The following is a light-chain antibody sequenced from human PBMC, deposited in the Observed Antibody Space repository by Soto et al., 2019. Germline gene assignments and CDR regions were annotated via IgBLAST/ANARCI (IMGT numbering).Light chain of an antibody. CDR1: QIVSAND. CDR2: GSS. CDR3: QQDCSSPFT. V-gene: IGKV3-20*01. Sequence: EMVLTQSPGTLSLSPGERATLSCRASQIVSANDLAWYQQKPGQSPRLLIFGSSSRATGIPDRFSGSGSGTDFTVTISRVEPGDFAVYYCQQDCSSPFTFGPGTKVDIK. J-gene: IGKJ3*01.